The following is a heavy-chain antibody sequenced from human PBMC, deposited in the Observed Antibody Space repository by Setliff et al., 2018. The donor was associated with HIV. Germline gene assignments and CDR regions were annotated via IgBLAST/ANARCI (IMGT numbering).Heavy chain of an antibody. Sequence: PSETLSLTCVVYGGSFSGLYWTWIRQAPGKGLEWIGEISHSGIVNYSPSLKSRLIISVDTSNNQFFMRLRSVTAADTAVYYCARQGSSVEMRVFDTWGQGALVTVSS. V-gene: IGHV4-34*01. CDR3: ARQGSSVEMRVFDT. J-gene: IGHJ5*02. CDR1: GGSFSGLY. CDR2: ISHSGIV.